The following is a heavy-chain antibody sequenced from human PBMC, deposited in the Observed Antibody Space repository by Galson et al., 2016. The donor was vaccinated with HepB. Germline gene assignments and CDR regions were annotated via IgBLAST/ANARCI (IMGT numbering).Heavy chain of an antibody. Sequence: GYAFTGYYMHWVRQAPGQGLEWMGWINPNSGGTNYAQKFQGRVTMTRDTSISTAYMELSRLRSDDTAVYYCAREIGILATIWEHWFDPWGQGTLVTVSS. D-gene: IGHD5-12*01. V-gene: IGHV1-2*02. J-gene: IGHJ5*02. CDR2: INPNSGGT. CDR1: GYAFTGYY. CDR3: AREIGILATIWEHWFDP.